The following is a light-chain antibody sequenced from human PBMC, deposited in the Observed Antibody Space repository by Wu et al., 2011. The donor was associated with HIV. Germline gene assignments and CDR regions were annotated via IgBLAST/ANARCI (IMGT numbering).Light chain of an antibody. CDR2: GAS. CDR1: QSVSSSY. CDR3: QQYSSLT. V-gene: IGKV3-20*01. J-gene: IGKJ4*01. Sequence: ATLSCRASQSVSSSYLAWYQQKPGQAPRLVIFGASSRATGIPDRFSGSGSGTDFTLTISRLEPEDFAVYYCQQYSSLTFGGGTKVEIK.